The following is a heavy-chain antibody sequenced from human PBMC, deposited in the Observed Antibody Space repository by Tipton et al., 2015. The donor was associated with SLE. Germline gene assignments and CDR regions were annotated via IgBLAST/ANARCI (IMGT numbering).Heavy chain of an antibody. J-gene: IGHJ3*01. CDR3: GRDLNYVFDV. CDR2: INTDGSSA. Sequence: SLRLSCTASGFTFRTYWTHWVRQVPGKGLVWVERINTDGSSANYADSVKGRFTISRDNAKNALYLQMNSLRADDMAIYYCGRDLNYVFDVWGQGTMVTVSS. CDR1: GFTFRTYW. V-gene: IGHV3-74*01. D-gene: IGHD1-7*01.